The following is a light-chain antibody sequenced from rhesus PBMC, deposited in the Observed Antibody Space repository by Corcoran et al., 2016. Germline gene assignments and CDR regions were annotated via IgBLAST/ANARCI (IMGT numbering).Light chain of an antibody. V-gene: IGKV1-25*01. CDR2: SAS. CDR1: QGISRY. Sequence: DIQMTQSPSSLSASVGDRVTITCRASQGISRYLAWYKQKPGKAPMLLSYSASTLQSGFPSRFTGSGSWTDFTLTISSLQPECFATDDCPQPNSYPRTFGGGTKVGLK. J-gene: IGKJ4*01. CDR3: PQPNSYPRT.